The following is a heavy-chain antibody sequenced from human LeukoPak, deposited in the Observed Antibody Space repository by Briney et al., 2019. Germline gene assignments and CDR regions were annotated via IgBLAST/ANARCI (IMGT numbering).Heavy chain of an antibody. CDR2: ISYDGSNE. CDR3: AKSVGATAVDY. J-gene: IGHJ4*02. Sequence: PGGSLRLSCAAFGFTFNNYAMHWVRQAPGKGLEWVAIISYDGSNEYYADSVKGRFTISRDNSKNTLYLQMNSLRAEDTAVYYCAKSVGATAVDYWGQGTLVTVSS. CDR1: GFTFNNYA. V-gene: IGHV3-30*04. D-gene: IGHD1-26*01.